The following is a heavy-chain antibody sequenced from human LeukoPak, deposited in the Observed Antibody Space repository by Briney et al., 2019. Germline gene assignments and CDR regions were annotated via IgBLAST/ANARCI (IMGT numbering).Heavy chain of an antibody. CDR3: ARNYYDSNGYPDS. Sequence: ASVTVSCTASGYTFTNYAMNWVRQAPGQGLEWMGWINTNTGNPTYAQGFTGRFVFSLDTSVSTAYLQISGLEAEDTAVYYCARNYYDSNGYPDSWGQGTLVTVSS. J-gene: IGHJ5*01. D-gene: IGHD3-22*01. CDR1: GYTFTNYA. V-gene: IGHV7-4-1*02. CDR2: INTNTGNP.